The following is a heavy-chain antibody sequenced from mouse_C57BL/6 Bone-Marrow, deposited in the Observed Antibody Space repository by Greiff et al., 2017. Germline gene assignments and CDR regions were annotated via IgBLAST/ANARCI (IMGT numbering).Heavy chain of an antibody. J-gene: IGHJ2*01. Sequence: EVKLMESGGDLVKPGGSLKLSCAASGFTFSSYGMSWVRQTQDKRLEWVATISSGGSYPYYTHSVKGRFTISRDNAKNTLYLQMSSLKSEDTAMYYCARQGFFLTVYFDYWGQGTTLTVSS. CDR2: ISSGGSYP. CDR1: GFTFSSYG. V-gene: IGHV5-6*01. D-gene: IGHD4-1*01. CDR3: ARQGFFLTVYFDY.